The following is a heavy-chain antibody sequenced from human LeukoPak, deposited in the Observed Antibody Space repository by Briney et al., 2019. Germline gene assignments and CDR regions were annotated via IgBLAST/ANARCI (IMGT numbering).Heavy chain of an antibody. V-gene: IGHV3-23*01. J-gene: IGHJ4*02. D-gene: IGHD4-23*01. Sequence: GGTLRLSCAASGFTFSSYGMSWVRQAPGKGLEWVSVISGSGGSTSYADSVKGRFTISRDNSKNMLYLQMNSLRAEDTAVYYCAKGSARRWFWYFDYWGQGTLVTVSS. CDR1: GFTFSSYG. CDR3: AKGSARRWFWYFDY. CDR2: ISGSGGST.